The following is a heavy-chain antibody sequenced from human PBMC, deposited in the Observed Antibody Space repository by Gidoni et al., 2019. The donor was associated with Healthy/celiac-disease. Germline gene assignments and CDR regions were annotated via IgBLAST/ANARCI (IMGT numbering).Heavy chain of an antibody. J-gene: IGHJ4*02. CDR2: IYTSGST. CDR3: ARYGGWLAAAVPY. D-gene: IGHD6-13*01. V-gene: IGHV4-61*02. Sequence: QVQLQESGPGLVKPSQTLSLTCTVSCGSISSGSYYWSWIRQPAGKGLEWIGGIYTSGSTNYNPSLKSRVTISVDTSKNQFSLKLSSVTAADTAVYYCARYGGWLAAAVPYWGQGTLVTVSS. CDR1: CGSISSGSYY.